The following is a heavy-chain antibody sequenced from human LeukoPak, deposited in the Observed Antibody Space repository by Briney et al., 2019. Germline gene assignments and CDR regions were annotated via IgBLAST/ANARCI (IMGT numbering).Heavy chain of an antibody. D-gene: IGHD3-10*01. CDR1: GGSISSSSYY. J-gene: IGHJ4*02. CDR3: ARQTYGSGSYYNLDC. Sequence: PSETLSLTCGVSGGSISSSSYYWGWIRQPPGKGLEWIGTIYYSGSTYYNPSLKSRVTISVDTSKNQFSLKLGSVTAADTAVYYCARQTYGSGSYYNLDCWGQGTLITVSS. V-gene: IGHV4-39*01. CDR2: IYYSGST.